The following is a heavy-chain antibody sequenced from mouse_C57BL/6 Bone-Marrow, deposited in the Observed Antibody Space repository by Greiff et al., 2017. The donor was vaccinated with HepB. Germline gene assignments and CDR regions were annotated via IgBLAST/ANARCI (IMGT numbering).Heavy chain of an antibody. Sequence: EVQLVESGGDLVKPGGSLKLSCAASGFTFSSYSMSWVRQIPDKRLEWVATISSGGSYTNYQDSVKGRVTITRDNAKNTLYLQMSSLTSEDTAMYYCARHNPLLYYFYYGGQGTALTVSS. D-gene: IGHD2-1*01. CDR2: ISSGGSYT. CDR3: ARHNPLLYYFYY. J-gene: IGHJ2*01. V-gene: IGHV5-6*01. CDR1: GFTFSSYS.